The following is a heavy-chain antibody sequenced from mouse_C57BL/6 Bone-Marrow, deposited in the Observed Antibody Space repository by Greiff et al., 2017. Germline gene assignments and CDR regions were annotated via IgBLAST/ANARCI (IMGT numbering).Heavy chain of an antibody. D-gene: IGHD1-1*01. CDR3: ARRVYYAHFDY. CDR2: IYPRDGST. CDR1: GYTFTSYD. V-gene: IGHV1-85*01. J-gene: IGHJ2*01. Sequence: VQLQQSGPELVKPGASVKLSCKASGYTFTSYDINWVKQRPGQGLEWIGWIYPRDGSTKYNEKFKGKAALTVDTSSSTAYMELHSLTSEDAAVSFCARRVYYAHFDYWGQGTTLTVSS.